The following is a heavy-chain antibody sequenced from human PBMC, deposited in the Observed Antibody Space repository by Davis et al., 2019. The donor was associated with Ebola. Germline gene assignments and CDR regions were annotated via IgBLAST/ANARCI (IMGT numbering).Heavy chain of an antibody. D-gene: IGHD6-13*01. J-gene: IGHJ6*02. CDR3: ARGPMPSWYADYYKYGMDV. V-gene: IGHV3-43*02. CDR2: INGDGDYT. CDR1: GFTFAQYA. Sequence: GESLKISCAASGFTFAQYAMYWVRQRPGKGLEWVSLINGDGDYTYYTDSVKGRFTISRDNNKESLYLQINSLRSEDTALYFCARGPMPSWYADYYKYGMDVWGQGTTVTVSS.